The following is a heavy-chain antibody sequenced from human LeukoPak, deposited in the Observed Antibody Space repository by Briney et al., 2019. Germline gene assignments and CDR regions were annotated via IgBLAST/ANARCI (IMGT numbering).Heavy chain of an antibody. J-gene: IGHJ4*02. V-gene: IGHV3-43D*03. CDR3: AKGGSCSSTSCYYFHD. CDR1: GFTFDDYD. D-gene: IGHD2-2*01. CDR2: ISWDGGTT. Sequence: QPGGSLRLSCAASGFTFDDYDMHWVRQAPGKGLEWVSFISWDGGTTYYVDSVKGRFTISRDNSKNSLYLQMNSLRGDDTALSYCAKGGSCSSTSCYYFHDWGQGALVTVSS.